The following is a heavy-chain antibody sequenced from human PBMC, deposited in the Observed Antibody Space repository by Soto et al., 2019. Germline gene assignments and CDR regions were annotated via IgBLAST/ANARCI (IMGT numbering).Heavy chain of an antibody. Sequence: QVQLQESGPGLVKPSQTLSLTCSVSGGSISSAGSYWSWIRQHPGEGMGWIGHIYYSGSTFYSPSLKSRVTMSVDMSRNQFSLRLSYVTAADTAVYYCAREALGSSTRWRNWFDPWGQGTLVTVSS. CDR2: IYYSGST. D-gene: IGHD2-2*01. J-gene: IGHJ5*02. CDR1: GGSISSAGSY. CDR3: AREALGSSTRWRNWFDP. V-gene: IGHV4-31*03.